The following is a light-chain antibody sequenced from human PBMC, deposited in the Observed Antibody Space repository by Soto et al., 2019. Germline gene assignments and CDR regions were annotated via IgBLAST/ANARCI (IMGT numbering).Light chain of an antibody. Sequence: QLVLTQPPSASASLGASVTLTCTLSSDYSFYKVDWYQLRPGRGPRFVMRVGPNGIVGSRGDGIPDRFSVSGSGLNRYLTIKNIQEDDESDYHCGADRGSGTNFVYVFATGTKVTVL. V-gene: IGLV9-49*03. CDR3: GADRGSGTNFVYV. J-gene: IGLJ1*01. CDR1: SDYSFYK. CDR2: VGPNGIVG.